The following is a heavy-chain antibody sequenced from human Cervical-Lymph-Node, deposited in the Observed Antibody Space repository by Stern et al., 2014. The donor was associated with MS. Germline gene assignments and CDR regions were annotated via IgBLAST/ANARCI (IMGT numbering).Heavy chain of an antibody. CDR2: IGRSVDTI. D-gene: IGHD3-3*01. CDR3: ARDAEYDIWSGYFDY. V-gene: IGHV3-11*01. CDR1: GFSFSDYY. Sequence: QLVESGGGLVKPGGSLTVSCAASGFSFSDYYMTWLRQAPGTGPEQVANIGRSVDTIYYADSVKGRFTISRDNAKNSLYLQMNSLRAEDTALYYCARDAEYDIWSGYFDYWGPGILATVSP. J-gene: IGHJ4*02.